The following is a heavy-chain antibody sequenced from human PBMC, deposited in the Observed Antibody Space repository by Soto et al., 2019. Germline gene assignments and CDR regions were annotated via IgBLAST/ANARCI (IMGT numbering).Heavy chain of an antibody. CDR2: IIPIFGTA. J-gene: IGHJ6*02. V-gene: IGHV1-69*01. CDR3: ARHSSATPEDIVVVVAAHPSVYYYYGMDV. Sequence: QVQLVQSGAEVKKPGSSVKVSCKASGGTFSSYAISWVRQAPGQGLEWMGGIIPIFGTANYAQKFQGRVTITADESTSTAYMELSSLRSEDTARYYCARHSSATPEDIVVVVAAHPSVYYYYGMDVWGQGTTVTVSS. CDR1: GGTFSSYA. D-gene: IGHD2-15*01.